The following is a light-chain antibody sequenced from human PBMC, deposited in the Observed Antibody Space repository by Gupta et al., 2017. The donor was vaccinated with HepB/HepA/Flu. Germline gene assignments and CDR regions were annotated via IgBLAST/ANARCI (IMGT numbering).Light chain of an antibody. Sequence: EIVMTQSPATLSVSPGERATLSCWASHSVSSNLAWYQQKPGQAPRLLIYGASTRATGIPVRFSGSGSGTEFTLTISSLQSEDFAVYYCQQYNNWWTFGPGTKVEIK. CDR1: HSVSSN. CDR2: GAS. CDR3: QQYNNWWT. J-gene: IGKJ1*01. V-gene: IGKV3-15*01.